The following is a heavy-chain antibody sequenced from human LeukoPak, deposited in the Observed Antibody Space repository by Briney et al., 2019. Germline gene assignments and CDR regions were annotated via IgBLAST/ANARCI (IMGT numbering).Heavy chain of an antibody. CDR2: INPNSGGT. CDR3: ARGANIVPAAIQPRGLDH. D-gene: IGHD2-2*02. Sequence: GASVKVSCKASGYTFTGYYMHWVRQAPGQGLEWMGWINPNSGGTNYAQKFQGRVTMTRDTSISTAHMELSRLRSDDTAVYYCARGANIVPAAIQPRGLDHWGQGTLVTVSS. J-gene: IGHJ4*02. CDR1: GYTFTGYY. V-gene: IGHV1-2*02.